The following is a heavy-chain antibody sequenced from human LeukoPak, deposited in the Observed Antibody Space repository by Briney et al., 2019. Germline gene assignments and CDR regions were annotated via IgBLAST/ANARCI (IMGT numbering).Heavy chain of an antibody. J-gene: IGHJ4*02. V-gene: IGHV4-59*08. CDR2: IYYSGST. D-gene: IGHD3-16*01. CDR3: ARQTFGVLYFDS. Sequence: SETLSLTCTVSGGSISSYYWSWIRQPPGKGLEWIGCIYYSGSTNYNPSLKSRVTISADMSRNQLSLLLTSVTAADTAVYYCARQTFGVLYFDSWGLGTLVIVSS. CDR1: GGSISSYY.